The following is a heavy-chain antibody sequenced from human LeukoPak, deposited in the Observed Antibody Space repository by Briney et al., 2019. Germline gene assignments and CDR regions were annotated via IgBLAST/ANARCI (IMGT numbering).Heavy chain of an antibody. Sequence: GGSLRLSCAASGFTFSNYWMRWVRQTPGKGLEWVANIRQDGSDKYYKESVKGRFTISRDNANSSLYLQMNSLRAEDTAVYYCARDLFLSGIPAAGVFDYWGQGTLVTVSS. V-gene: IGHV3-7*01. CDR3: ARDLFLSGIPAAGVFDY. CDR1: GFTFSNYW. J-gene: IGHJ4*02. D-gene: IGHD6-25*01. CDR2: IRQDGSDK.